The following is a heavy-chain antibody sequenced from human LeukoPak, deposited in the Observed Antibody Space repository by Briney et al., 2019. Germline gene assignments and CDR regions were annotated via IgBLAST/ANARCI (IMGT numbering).Heavy chain of an antibody. CDR1: GYSISSGYY. CDR2: IYHSGST. J-gene: IGHJ4*02. V-gene: IGHV4-38-2*02. Sequence: SETLSLTCTVSGYSISSGYYWGWIRQPPGKGLEWIGSIYHSGSTYYNPSLKSRVTISVDTSKNQFSLKLSSVTAADTAVYYCARGMGYSSGWRNSADYWGQGTLVTVSS. CDR3: ARGMGYSSGWRNSADY. D-gene: IGHD6-19*01.